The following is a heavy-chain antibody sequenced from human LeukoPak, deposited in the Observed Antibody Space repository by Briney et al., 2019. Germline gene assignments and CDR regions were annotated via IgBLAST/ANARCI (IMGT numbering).Heavy chain of an antibody. CDR1: GGSISSGSYY. CDR2: IYTSGST. D-gene: IGHD7-27*01. CDR3: ARGDLGAFDI. V-gene: IGHV4-61*02. J-gene: IGHJ3*02. Sequence: SETLSLTCTVSGGSISSGSYYWSWIRQPAGKGLEWIGRIYTSGSTNYNPSLKSRVTISVDTSKNQFSLKLSSVTAADTAVYYCARGDLGAFDIWGQGTMVTVS.